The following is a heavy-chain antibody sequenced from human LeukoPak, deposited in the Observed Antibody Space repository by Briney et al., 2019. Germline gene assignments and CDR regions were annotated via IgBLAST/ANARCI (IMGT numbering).Heavy chain of an antibody. CDR2: IGTAGDT. CDR3: ARGGYDSSANAFDI. V-gene: IGHV3-13*01. CDR1: GFTFSSYD. Sequence: GGSLRLSCAASGFTFSSYDMHWVRQATGKGLEWVSAIGTAGDTYYPGSVKGRFTISRENAKNSLYLQMKSLRAGDTAVYYCARGGYDSSANAFDIWGQGTMVTVSS. J-gene: IGHJ3*02. D-gene: IGHD3-22*01.